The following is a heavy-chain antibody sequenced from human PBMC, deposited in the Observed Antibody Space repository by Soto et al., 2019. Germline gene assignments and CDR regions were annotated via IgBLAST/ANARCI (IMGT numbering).Heavy chain of an antibody. D-gene: IGHD2-2*01. CDR3: ARLYCSSSTCDSWFDP. CDR2: IDPRDSYT. V-gene: IGHV5-10-1*01. J-gene: IGHJ5*02. Sequence: GESLKISCTGFGYTFITFWISWVRQMPGRGLEWMGRIDPRDSYTNYSPSFQGHVTISVDKSISTAYLQWGSLKASDTAMYYCARLYCSSSTCDSWFDPWGQGTLVTVSS. CDR1: GYTFITFW.